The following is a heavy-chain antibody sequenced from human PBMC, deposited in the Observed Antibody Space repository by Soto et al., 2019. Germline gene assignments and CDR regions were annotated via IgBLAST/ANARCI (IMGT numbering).Heavy chain of an antibody. V-gene: IGHV4-34*01. D-gene: IGHD2-15*01. Sequence: SETLSLTCAVYGGSFSGYYWSWIRQPPGKGLEWIGEINHSGSTNYNPSLKSRVTISVDTSKNQFSLNLSSVTAADTAVYYCARGPYCSGGTCYRGMDVWGQGATVTVSS. CDR3: ARGPYCSGGTCYRGMDV. J-gene: IGHJ6*02. CDR2: INHSGST. CDR1: GGSFSGYY.